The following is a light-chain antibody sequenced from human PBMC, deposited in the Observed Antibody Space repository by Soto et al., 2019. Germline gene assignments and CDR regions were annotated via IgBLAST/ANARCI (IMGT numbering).Light chain of an antibody. CDR2: EVS. Sequence: QSALTQPPSASGSPGQSVTISCTGTSSDVGDYNYVSWYQQHPGKAPKLMIYEVSKRPSGVPDRFSGSKSGNTASLTVSGPQAEDEADYYCSSSAGSLYVFGTGTKRTVL. V-gene: IGLV2-8*01. CDR1: SSDVGDYNY. CDR3: SSSAGSLYV. J-gene: IGLJ1*01.